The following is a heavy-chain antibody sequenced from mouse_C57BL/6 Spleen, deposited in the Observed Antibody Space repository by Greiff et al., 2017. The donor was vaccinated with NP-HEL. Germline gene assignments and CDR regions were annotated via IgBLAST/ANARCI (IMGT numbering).Heavy chain of an antibody. V-gene: IGHV5-16*01. Sequence: EVKLVESEGGLVQPGSSMKLSCTASGFTFSDYYMAWVRQVPGKGLEWVANINYDGSSTYYLEYFKGRFIFSRDNAKNILYLQMSSLKSEDTATYYCARESADGNYDVWGTGTTVTVSS. CDR2: INYDGSST. CDR1: GFTFSDYY. D-gene: IGHD2-3*01. J-gene: IGHJ1*03. CDR3: ARESADGNYDV.